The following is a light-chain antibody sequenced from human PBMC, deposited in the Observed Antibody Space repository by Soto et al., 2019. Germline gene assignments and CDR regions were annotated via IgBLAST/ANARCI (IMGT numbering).Light chain of an antibody. CDR3: QQYNSNRA. J-gene: IGKJ1*01. CDR2: DAS. V-gene: IGKV1-5*01. CDR1: RSISSW. Sequence: DIQMTQSPSTLSASVGDRVTITCRASRSISSWLAWYQQKPGKAPKLLIYDASSLESGVPSRFSGSGSGTEFTLTISSLQPDDFATYYCQQYNSNRAFGQGTKVDI.